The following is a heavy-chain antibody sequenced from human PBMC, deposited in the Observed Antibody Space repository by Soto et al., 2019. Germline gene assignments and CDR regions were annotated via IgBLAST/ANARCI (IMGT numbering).Heavy chain of an antibody. CDR3: ARDPPPTLPGDDGSSPGLFDY. CDR1: GFTVSSNY. D-gene: IGHD6-13*01. V-gene: IGHV3-66*01. J-gene: IGHJ4*02. Sequence: GGSLRLSCAASGFTVSSNYMSWVRQAPGKGLEWVSVIYSGGSTYYADSVKGRFTISRDNSKNTLYLQMNSLRAEDTAVYYCARDPPPTLPGDDGSSPGLFDYWGQGTLVTVSS. CDR2: IYSGGST.